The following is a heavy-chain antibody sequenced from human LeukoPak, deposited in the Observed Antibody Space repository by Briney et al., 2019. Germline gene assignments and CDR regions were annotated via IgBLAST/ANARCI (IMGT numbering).Heavy chain of an antibody. D-gene: IGHD5-12*01. CDR1: GFTFSCYW. CDR3: ARVMADIDYYYYYMDI. Sequence: VSLRLSCAASGFTFSCYWMHWVRQAPGKGLVWVSRINSDGSSTSYADSVKGRFTISRDNAKNTLYLQMNSLRAEDTAVYYCARVMADIDYYYYYMDIWGKGTTVTVSS. CDR2: INSDGSST. J-gene: IGHJ6*03. V-gene: IGHV3-74*01.